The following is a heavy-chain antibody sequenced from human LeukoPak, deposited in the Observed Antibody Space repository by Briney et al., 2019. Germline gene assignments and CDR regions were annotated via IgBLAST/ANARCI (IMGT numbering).Heavy chain of an antibody. D-gene: IGHD2-2*01. V-gene: IGHV4-59*01. CDR1: GGSISSYC. J-gene: IGHJ5*02. CDR3: ARVLGYCSSTSCYPYNWFDP. Sequence: PSETLSLTCTVSGGSISSYCWSWIRQPPGQGLEWIGYIYYSGSTNYNPSLKSRVTISVDTSKDQFSLKLSSVTAADTAVYYCARVLGYCSSTSCYPYNWFDPWGQGTLVTVSS. CDR2: IYYSGST.